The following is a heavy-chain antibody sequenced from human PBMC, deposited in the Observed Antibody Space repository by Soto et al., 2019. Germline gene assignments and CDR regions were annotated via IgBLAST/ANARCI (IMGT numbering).Heavy chain of an antibody. Sequence: EVQLLESGGGLVQPGGSLRLSCAAAGFTFSNYALTWVRQSPGKGLEWVSTFSGSGGSTYYADSVRGRFTISRDISKNTLFLQMNSLRVEDTAIYYCARDWTGDTCPCLDVWGQGTTVSVSS. CDR2: FSGSGGST. CDR1: GFTFSNYA. CDR3: ARDWTGDTCPCLDV. V-gene: IGHV3-23*01. J-gene: IGHJ6*02. D-gene: IGHD3-3*01.